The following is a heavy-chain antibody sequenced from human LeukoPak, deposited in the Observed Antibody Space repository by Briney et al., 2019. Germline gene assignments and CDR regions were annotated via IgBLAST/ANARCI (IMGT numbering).Heavy chain of an antibody. Sequence: SGTLSLTCAVSGGSISSRNWWSWVRQPPGRGLEWIGEIYQSGSTNYNPSLKSRVTISVAKSKNQFSLKLSSVTAADTAVYYCARAPGTTGTPLINYWGQGTLVTVSS. CDR3: ARAPGTTGTPLINY. V-gene: IGHV4-4*02. J-gene: IGHJ4*02. CDR2: IYQSGST. CDR1: GGSISSRNW. D-gene: IGHD1-1*01.